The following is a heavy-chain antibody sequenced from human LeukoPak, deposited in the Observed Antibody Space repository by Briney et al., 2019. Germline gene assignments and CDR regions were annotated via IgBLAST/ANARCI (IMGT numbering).Heavy chain of an antibody. CDR1: GGSIFSYY. CDR2: IYPNGIT. J-gene: IGHJ2*01. V-gene: IGHV4-4*08. D-gene: IGHD3-22*01. CDR3: ARRAYYDSSGYYPTSGYFDL. Sequence: SETLSLTCTVSGGSIFSYYWNWIRQPPGKGLEWIGYIYPNGITNYSPSLRSRGTISIATSKNQFSLRLRSVTAADTAIYYCARRAYYDSSGYYPTSGYFDLWGRGTLVTVSS.